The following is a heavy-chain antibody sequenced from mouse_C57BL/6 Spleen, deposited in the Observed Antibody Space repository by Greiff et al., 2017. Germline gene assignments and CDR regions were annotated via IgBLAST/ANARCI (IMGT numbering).Heavy chain of an antibody. CDR3: ARRDGNYEGYYAMDY. D-gene: IGHD2-1*01. CDR1: GFTFSDYY. V-gene: IGHV5-12*01. Sequence: DVKLVESGGGLVQPGGSLKLSCAASGFTFSDYYMYWVRQTPEKRLEWVAYISNGGGSTYYPDTVKGRFTISRDNAKNTLYLQMSRLKSEDTAMYYCARRDGNYEGYYAMDYWGQGTSVTVSS. CDR2: ISNGGGST. J-gene: IGHJ4*01.